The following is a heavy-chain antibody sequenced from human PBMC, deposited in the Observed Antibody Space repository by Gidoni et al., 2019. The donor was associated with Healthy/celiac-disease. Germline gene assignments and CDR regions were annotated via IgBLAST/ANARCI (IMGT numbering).Heavy chain of an antibody. CDR1: GFTFSSYW. J-gene: IGHJ4*02. D-gene: IGHD3-10*01. Sequence: EVQLVESGGGLVQPGGSLRLACAASGFTFSSYWMSWVRQAPGKGLEWVANIKQDGSEKYYVDSVKGRFTISRDNAKNSLYLQMNSLRAEDTAVYYCARDPAAEYYYGSGSYSDYWGQGTLVTVSS. CDR3: ARDPAAEYYYGSGSYSDY. CDR2: IKQDGSEK. V-gene: IGHV3-7*01.